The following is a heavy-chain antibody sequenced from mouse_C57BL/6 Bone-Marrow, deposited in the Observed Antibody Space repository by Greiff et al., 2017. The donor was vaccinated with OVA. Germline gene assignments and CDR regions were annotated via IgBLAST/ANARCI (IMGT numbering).Heavy chain of an antibody. CDR1: GYTFTDYY. V-gene: IGHV1-26*01. CDR3: ARDYYGSSWYFDV. CDR2: INPNNGGT. Sequence: EVQLQQSGPELVKPGASVKISCKASGYTFTDYYMNWVKQSHGKSLEWIGDINPNNGGTSYNQKFKGKATLTVDKSSSTAYMELRSLTSEDSAVYDCARDYYGSSWYFDVGGTGTTVTVSS. D-gene: IGHD1-1*01. J-gene: IGHJ1*03.